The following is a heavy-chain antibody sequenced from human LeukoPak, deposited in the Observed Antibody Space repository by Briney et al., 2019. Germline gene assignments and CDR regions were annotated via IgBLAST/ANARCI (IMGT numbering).Heavy chain of an antibody. CDR1: GFTFDDYA. CDR3: AKSASYGSGSYIY. J-gene: IGHJ4*02. V-gene: IGHV3-9*01. Sequence: SLRLSCAASGFTFDDYAMHWVRQAPGKGLEWVSGISWNSGSIVYADSVKGRFTISRDNAKNSLYLQMNSLRPEDTALYYCAKSASYGSGSYIYWGQGTLVTVSS. D-gene: IGHD3-10*01. CDR2: ISWNSGSI.